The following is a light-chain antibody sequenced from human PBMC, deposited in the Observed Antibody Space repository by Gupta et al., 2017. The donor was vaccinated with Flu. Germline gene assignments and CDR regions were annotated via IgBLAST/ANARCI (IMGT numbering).Light chain of an antibody. CDR3: QQYNSYPIT. Sequence: DIQMTQSPSTLSASVGDRVTITCRASQSISSWLAWYQQKPGKAPKLLIYKASSLESGVPSTFSGSGSGTEFTLTISSLQPDDFATHYCQQYNSYPITFGQGTRLEIK. J-gene: IGKJ5*01. CDR1: QSISSW. V-gene: IGKV1-5*03. CDR2: KAS.